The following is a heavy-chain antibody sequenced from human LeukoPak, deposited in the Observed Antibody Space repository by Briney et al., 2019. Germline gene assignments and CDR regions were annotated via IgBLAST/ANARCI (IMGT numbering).Heavy chain of an antibody. D-gene: IGHD4-17*01. Sequence: GGSLRLSCAASGFTFSSYWMSWVRQAPGKGLEYVSAISSNGGSTYYANSVKGRFTISRDNSKNTLYLQMGSLRAEDMAVYYCARVPYGDPVYYYYGMDVWGQGTTVTVSS. V-gene: IGHV3-64*01. J-gene: IGHJ6*02. CDR1: GFTFSSYW. CDR2: ISSNGGST. CDR3: ARVPYGDPVYYYYGMDV.